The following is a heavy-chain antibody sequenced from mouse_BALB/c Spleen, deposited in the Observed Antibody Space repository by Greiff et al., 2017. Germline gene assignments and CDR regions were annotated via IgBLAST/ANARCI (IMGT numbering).Heavy chain of an antibody. V-gene: IGHV5-17*02. CDR2: ISSGSSTI. CDR1: GFTFSSFG. J-gene: IGHJ3*01. D-gene: IGHD2-4*01. CDR3: ASSTMITWFAY. Sequence: EVMLVESGGGLVQPGGSRKLSCAASGFTFSSFGMHWVRQAPEKGLEWVAYISSGSSTIYYADTVKGRFTISRDNPKNTLFLQMTSLRSEDTAMYYCASSTMITWFAYWGQGTLVTVSA.